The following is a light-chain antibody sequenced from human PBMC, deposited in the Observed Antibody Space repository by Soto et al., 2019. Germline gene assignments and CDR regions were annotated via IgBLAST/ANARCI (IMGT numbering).Light chain of an antibody. Sequence: QSVLTHPASVSGSPGHSITISCTGTRLDVGCYNYVSWYQQQSGKAPKLRIYEVTHRPSGVSDRFSGSKSDNKASLTISGLQTGDEADYYCCSYVSSKTYLFGTGIKVTGL. CDR3: CSYVSSKTYL. CDR2: EVT. CDR1: RLDVGCYNY. V-gene: IGLV2-14*03. J-gene: IGLJ1*01.